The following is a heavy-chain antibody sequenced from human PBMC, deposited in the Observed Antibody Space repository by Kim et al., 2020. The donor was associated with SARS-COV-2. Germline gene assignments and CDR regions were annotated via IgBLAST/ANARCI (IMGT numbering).Heavy chain of an antibody. CDR3: ARGPVLTY. D-gene: IGHD3-16*01. V-gene: IGHV3-23*01. J-gene: IGHJ4*02. Sequence: YPDPVKGRFTLSTDRSKATVYLQMNSLRAKDTAVYYCARGPVLTYWGQGTLLTVSS.